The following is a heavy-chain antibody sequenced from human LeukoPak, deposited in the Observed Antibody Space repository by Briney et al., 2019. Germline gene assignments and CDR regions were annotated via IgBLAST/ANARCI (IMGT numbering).Heavy chain of an antibody. D-gene: IGHD2-15*01. V-gene: IGHV3-74*01. CDR1: GVTFSRYW. CDR3: VREPYCSGGSCYTSGFDC. Sequence: QPGGSLRLSCAASGVTFSRYWMHWVRQAPGKGLAWVSRIKNDGSSTTYADAVKGRFTISRDNAKNTLYLQMNSLRAEDTAVYYCVREPYCSGGSCYTSGFDCWGQGTLVTVSS. J-gene: IGHJ4*02. CDR2: IKNDGSST.